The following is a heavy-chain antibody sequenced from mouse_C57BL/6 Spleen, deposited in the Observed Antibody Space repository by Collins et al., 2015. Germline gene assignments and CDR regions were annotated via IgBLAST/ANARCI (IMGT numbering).Heavy chain of an antibody. CDR1: GYTFTSYW. CDR3: ARSGYDYDGVDY. D-gene: IGHD2-4*01. CDR2: IYPGSGST. J-gene: IGHJ2*01. V-gene: IGHV1-55*01. Sequence: QVQLQQPGTELVKPGASVKLSCKASGYTFTSYWMHWVKQRPGQGLEWIGDIYPGSGSTNYNEKFKSKATLTVDTSSSTAYMQLSSLTSEDSAVYYCARSGYDYDGVDYWGQGTTLTVSS.